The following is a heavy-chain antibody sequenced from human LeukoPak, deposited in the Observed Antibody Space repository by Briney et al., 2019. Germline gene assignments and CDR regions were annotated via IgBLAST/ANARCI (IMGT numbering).Heavy chain of an antibody. V-gene: IGHV3-23*01. CDR2: ISGSGSST. CDR1: GFTFRSYA. J-gene: IGHJ4*02. CDR3: AKSIGSCGGGFDH. Sequence: GGSLRLSCAASGFTFRSYAMSWVRQAPGKGLEWVSAISGSGSSTYYADSVKGRFTISRDNSKNTLYMQMNSLRAEDTAVYYCAKSIGSCGGGFDHWGQGTLVTVSS. D-gene: IGHD1-26*01.